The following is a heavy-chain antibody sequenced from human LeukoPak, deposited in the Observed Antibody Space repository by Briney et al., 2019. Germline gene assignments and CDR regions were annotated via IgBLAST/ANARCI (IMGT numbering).Heavy chain of an antibody. J-gene: IGHJ5*02. D-gene: IGHD6-13*01. Sequence: ASVRVSCKTSGYTFTDYDITWVRQAPGQGLEWMGIINPSGGSTSYAQKFQGRVTMTRDTSTSTVYMELSSLRSEDTAVYYCARGYSSSCWFDPWGQGTLVTVSS. V-gene: IGHV1-46*01. CDR1: GYTFTDYD. CDR3: ARGYSSSCWFDP. CDR2: INPSGGST.